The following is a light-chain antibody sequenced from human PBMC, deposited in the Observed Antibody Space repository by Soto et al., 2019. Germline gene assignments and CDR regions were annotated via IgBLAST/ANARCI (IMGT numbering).Light chain of an antibody. CDR1: QAISNY. CDR3: HKYYSASPIT. CDR2: AAS. V-gene: IGKV1-27*01. Sequence: DIQMTQSPSSLSASVGDRVTITCRASQAISNYLAYYQQKPGKVPKLLIYAASTLQSGVPSRFSGSGSGTAFILTISRVQAEDVATFYCHKYYSASPITFGQGTRLEFK. J-gene: IGKJ5*01.